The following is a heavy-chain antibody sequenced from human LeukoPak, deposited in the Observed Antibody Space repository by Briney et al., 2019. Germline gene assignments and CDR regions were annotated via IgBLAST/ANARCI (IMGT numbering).Heavy chain of an antibody. CDR1: GFTFSSYG. Sequence: RRSLRLSCAASGFTFSSYGMHWVRQAPGKGLEWVAVISYDGSNKYYADSVKGRFTISRDNSKNTLYLQMNSLRAEDTAVYYCAKDSNYDILTGYPHYFDYWGQGTLVTVSS. CDR2: ISYDGSNK. V-gene: IGHV3-30*18. J-gene: IGHJ4*02. D-gene: IGHD3-9*01. CDR3: AKDSNYDILTGYPHYFDY.